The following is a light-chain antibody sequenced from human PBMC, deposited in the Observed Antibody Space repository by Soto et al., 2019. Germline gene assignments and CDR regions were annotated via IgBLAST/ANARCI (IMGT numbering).Light chain of an antibody. CDR3: SSFTISRNTVI. CDR1: SSDVDGYNY. V-gene: IGLV2-14*01. J-gene: IGLJ2*01. CDR2: DVN. Sequence: QSALTQPAFVSGSPGQSITISCTGTSSDVDGYNYVSWYQYHPGKAPKLMIYDVNNRPSGVSNRFSGSKSGNTASLTISGLQAEDEADYYCSSFTISRNTVIFGGGTKVTVL.